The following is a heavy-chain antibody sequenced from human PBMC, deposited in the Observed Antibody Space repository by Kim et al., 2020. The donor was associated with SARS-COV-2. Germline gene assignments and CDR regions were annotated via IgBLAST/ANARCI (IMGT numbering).Heavy chain of an antibody. Sequence: TKMSQKFRGRVPITRDTTASTAYMELSSLRSEDTAVYYCARGSGWAFDYWGQGTLVTVAS. V-gene: IGHV1-3*01. D-gene: IGHD6-19*01. CDR2: T. J-gene: IGHJ4*02. CDR3: ARGSGWAFDY.